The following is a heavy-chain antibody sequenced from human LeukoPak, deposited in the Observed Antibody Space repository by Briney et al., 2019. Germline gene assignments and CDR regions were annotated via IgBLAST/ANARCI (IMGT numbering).Heavy chain of an antibody. CDR3: ASTNYYDSSGYYYPDYYYGMDV. D-gene: IGHD3-22*01. CDR1: AFIFSGHW. V-gene: IGHV3-30*03. J-gene: IGHJ6*02. Sequence: GGSLRLSCEGSAFIFSGHWMNWVRQTPGKGLEWVAVISYDGSNKYYADSVKGRFTISRDNSKNTLYLQMNSLRAEDTAVYYCASTNYYDSSGYYYPDYYYGMDVWGQGTTVTVSS. CDR2: ISYDGSNK.